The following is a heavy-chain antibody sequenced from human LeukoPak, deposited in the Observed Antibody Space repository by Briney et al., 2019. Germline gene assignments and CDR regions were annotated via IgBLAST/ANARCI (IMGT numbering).Heavy chain of an antibody. Sequence: PGGSLRLSCAASGFTFSSYAMSWVRQAPGKGLEWVSTISDSGGSTYYADSVKGRFTISRDNSKNTLYLQMNSLRAEDTAVYCRAKKPSSGYYYIDYWGQGTLVTVSS. D-gene: IGHD3-22*01. CDR1: GFTFSSYA. CDR2: ISDSGGST. J-gene: IGHJ4*02. CDR3: AKKPSSGYYYIDY. V-gene: IGHV3-23*01.